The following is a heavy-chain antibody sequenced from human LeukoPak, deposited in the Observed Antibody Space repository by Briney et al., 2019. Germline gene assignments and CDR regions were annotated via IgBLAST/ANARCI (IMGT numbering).Heavy chain of an antibody. CDR2: IKQDGSEK. J-gene: IGHJ4*02. Sequence: TGGSLRLSCAASGFSFRTYWMTWVRQAPGKGLEWVADIKQDGSEKYYLDSVEGRFTISTDNAKNLLSLEMNSLRVEDTAVYYCSWSGEADWGQGTLVTVSS. CDR3: SWSGEAD. CDR1: GFSFRTYW. D-gene: IGHD3-3*01. V-gene: IGHV3-7*01.